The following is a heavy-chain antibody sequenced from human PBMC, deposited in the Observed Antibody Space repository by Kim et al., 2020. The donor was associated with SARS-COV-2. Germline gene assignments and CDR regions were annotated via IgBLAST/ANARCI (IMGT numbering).Heavy chain of an antibody. CDR3: ARHRVVATNEYYFDY. V-gene: IGHV4-39*01. CDR2: IYYSGST. J-gene: IGHJ4*02. CDR1: GGSISSSSYY. Sequence: SETLSLTCTVSGGSISSSSYYWGWIRQPPGKGLEWIGSIYYSGSTYYNPSLKSRVTISVDTSKNQFSLKLSSVTAADTAVYYCARHRVVATNEYYFDYWGQGTLVTVSS. D-gene: IGHD5-12*01.